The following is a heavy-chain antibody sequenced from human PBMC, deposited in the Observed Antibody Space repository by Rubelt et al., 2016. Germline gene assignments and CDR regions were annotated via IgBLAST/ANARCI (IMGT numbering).Heavy chain of an antibody. D-gene: IGHD2-2*01. Sequence: EVQLVESGGGLIQPGGSLRLSCAASGFTVSSNYMSWVRQAPGKGLEWVSSISSSSSYIYYADSVKGRFTISRDNAKNSLYLQMNSLRAEDTAVYYCARGGLGVVVPAASDYWGQGTLVTVSS. CDR3: ARGGLGVVVPAASDY. CDR1: GFTVSSNY. J-gene: IGHJ4*02. CDR2: ISSSSSYI. V-gene: IGHV3-21*01.